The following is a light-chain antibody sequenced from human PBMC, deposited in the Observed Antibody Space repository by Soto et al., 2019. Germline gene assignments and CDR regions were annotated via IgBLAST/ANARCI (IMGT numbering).Light chain of an antibody. CDR1: QSVSNNY. J-gene: IGKJ2*01. V-gene: IGKV3-20*01. CDR3: QLYGSSPPYT. CDR2: GSS. Sequence: EDVLTQSPGTLYLSPGERDTLSCRASQSVSNNYFAWYQQKPGQAPRLLIFGSSDTASGIPDRFSGSGSGTDFTLTINRVEHEYFAVYCFQLYGSSPPYTFGQGTKMEIK.